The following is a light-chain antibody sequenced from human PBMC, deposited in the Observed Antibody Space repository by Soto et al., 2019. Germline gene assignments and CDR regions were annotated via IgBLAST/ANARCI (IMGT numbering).Light chain of an antibody. CDR2: GIS. Sequence: EIVMTQSPGTLSLSPGESATLSCRASQTVDSNYLAWYQQKPGQAPRLLVYGISTRATDVPARFSGSGSGTEITLTTSSLQSEDFGIYYCQQHSKWPITFGQGTRWEIK. V-gene: IGKV3-15*01. CDR1: QTVDSN. J-gene: IGKJ5*01. CDR3: QQHSKWPIT.